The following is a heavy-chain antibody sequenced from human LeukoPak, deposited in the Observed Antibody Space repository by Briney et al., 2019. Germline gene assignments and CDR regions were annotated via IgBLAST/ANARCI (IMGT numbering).Heavy chain of an antibody. CDR2: INWDGAST. CDR3: GRVHCSTNSCYDYYDYYMDV. Sequence: GGSLRLSCEASGFRFDDYSMNWVRHVPGKGLEWVAGINWDGASTGYRDSMKGRFTISRDNGKSSLYLQMNSLRVEDTAVYYCGRVHCSTNSCYDYYDYYMDVSGKGTTVTVSS. CDR1: GFRFDDYS. D-gene: IGHD2-15*01. V-gene: IGHV3-20*04. J-gene: IGHJ6*03.